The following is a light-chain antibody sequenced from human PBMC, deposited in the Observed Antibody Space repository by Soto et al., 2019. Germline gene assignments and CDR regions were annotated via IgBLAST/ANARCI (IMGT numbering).Light chain of an antibody. CDR3: QQYYSTPPT. V-gene: IGKV4-1*01. CDR2: WAS. CDR1: QSVLYSSNNKNY. J-gene: IGKJ1*01. Sequence: IVMTQSPDSLAVSLGERATINCKSSQSVLYSSNNKNYLAWYQQKPGQPPKLLIYWASTRESGVPDRFSGSGSGTDFTLTISSLQAEDVAVYYCQQYYSTPPTFGQGTKVEI.